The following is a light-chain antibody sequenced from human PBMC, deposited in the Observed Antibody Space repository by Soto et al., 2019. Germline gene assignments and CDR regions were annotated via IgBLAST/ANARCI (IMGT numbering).Light chain of an antibody. Sequence: QSVLTQPPSASGTPGQRVTISCSGSSSNIGSEFVYWYQQLPETAPKVLIQTNDQRPSGVPDRFSGSKSGTSASLAISGLRSEDEADYYCCSFAGAYTRFVFGPGTKLTVL. V-gene: IGLV1-47*02. CDR2: TND. CDR3: CSFAGAYTRFV. CDR1: SSNIGSEF. J-gene: IGLJ1*01.